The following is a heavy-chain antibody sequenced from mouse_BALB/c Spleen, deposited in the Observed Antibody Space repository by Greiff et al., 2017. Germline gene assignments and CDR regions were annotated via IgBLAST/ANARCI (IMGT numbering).Heavy chain of an antibody. J-gene: IGHJ3*01. CDR2: ISCYNGAT. CDR1: GYSFTGYY. CDR3: ASWDEGAWFAY. V-gene: IGHV1S34*01. D-gene: IGHD4-1*01. Sequence: LVETGASVKISCKASGYSFTGYYMHWVKQSHGKSLEWIGYISCYNGATSYNQKFKGKATFTVDTSSSTAYMQFNSLTSEDSAVYYCASWDEGAWFAYWGQGTLVTVSA.